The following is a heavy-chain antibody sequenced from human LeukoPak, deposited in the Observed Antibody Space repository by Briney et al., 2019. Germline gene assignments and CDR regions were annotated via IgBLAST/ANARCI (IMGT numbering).Heavy chain of an antibody. Sequence: ASVKVSCKASGYTFTSYYMHWVRQAPGQGLEWMGIINPSGGSTSYAQKFQGRVTMTRDTSTNTVYMELSSLRSEDTAVYSCARATLSDYYFNYWGQGTLVTVSS. CDR2: INPSGGST. J-gene: IGHJ4*02. CDR3: ARATLSDYYFNY. V-gene: IGHV1-46*01. CDR1: GYTFTSYY.